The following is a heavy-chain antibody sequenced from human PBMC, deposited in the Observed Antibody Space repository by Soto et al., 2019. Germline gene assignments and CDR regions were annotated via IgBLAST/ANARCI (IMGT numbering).Heavy chain of an antibody. D-gene: IGHD2-15*01. Sequence: QVQLQQWGAGLLKPSETLSLTCAVYVGSFSGYYWSWIRQPPGKGLEWIGEINHSGNINYNPSLTSRVTISVDTSKNQVSLKLSSVTAADTAVYCCARGRIGFDPWGQGTLVTVSS. V-gene: IGHV4-34*01. J-gene: IGHJ5*02. CDR3: ARGRIGFDP. CDR1: VGSFSGYY. CDR2: INHSGNI.